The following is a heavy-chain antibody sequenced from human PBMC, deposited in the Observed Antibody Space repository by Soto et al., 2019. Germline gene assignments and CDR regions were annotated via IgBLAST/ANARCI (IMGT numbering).Heavy chain of an antibody. Sequence: QVQLQESGPGLVKPSETLSLTCTVSGGSISSYYWSWIRQPPGKGLEWIGYIYYSGSTNYNPSLKSRVTISVDTSKNPFSLKLSSVTAADTAVYYCAGGPSGYYYYYGMDVWGQGTTVTVSS. D-gene: IGHD3-3*01. CDR2: IYYSGST. V-gene: IGHV4-59*01. CDR3: AGGPSGYYYYYGMDV. CDR1: GGSISSYY. J-gene: IGHJ6*02.